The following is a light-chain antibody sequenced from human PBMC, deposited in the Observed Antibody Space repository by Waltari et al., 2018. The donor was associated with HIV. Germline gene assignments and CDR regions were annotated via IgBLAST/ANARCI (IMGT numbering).Light chain of an antibody. Sequence: DIQLTQSPIFQSASVGDRVTITCRASEDISSNLAWYQQKLGQAPKLLIYAASTLQSGVPSRCAGSGSGTEITLTIRSLQPEDFATYYCQHLNRYTRSSFGPEATGDNK. CDR1: EDISSN. CDR3: QHLNRYTRSS. V-gene: IGKV1-9*01. CDR2: AAS. J-gene: IGKJ3*01.